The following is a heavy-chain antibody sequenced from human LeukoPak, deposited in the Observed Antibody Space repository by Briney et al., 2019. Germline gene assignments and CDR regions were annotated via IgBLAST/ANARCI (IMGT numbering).Heavy chain of an antibody. Sequence: GESLKISCKGSGYSFTNYWIGWVRQMPGKGLEWMGIIYPGDSDTRYSPSFQGQVTISADKSISTAYLQWSSLKASDTAMYYCARLIGYCSGGSCDNRIDYWGQGTLVTVSS. V-gene: IGHV5-51*01. CDR2: IYPGDSDT. D-gene: IGHD2-15*01. CDR1: GYSFTNYW. CDR3: ARLIGYCSGGSCDNRIDY. J-gene: IGHJ4*02.